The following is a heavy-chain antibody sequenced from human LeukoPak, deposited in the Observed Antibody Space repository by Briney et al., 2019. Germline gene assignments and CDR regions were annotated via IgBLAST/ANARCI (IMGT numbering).Heavy chain of an antibody. V-gene: IGHV1-2*02. CDR2: INPNSGGT. CDR3: ARDPTRGYDFWSGYYEGGDY. J-gene: IGHJ4*02. CDR1: GYTFTGYY. D-gene: IGHD3-3*01. Sequence: ASVKVSCKASGYTFTGYYMHWVRQAPGQGLEWMGWINPNSGGTNYAQKLQGRVTMTRDTSISTAYMELSRLRSDDTAVYYCARDPTRGYDFWSGYYEGGDYWGQGTLVTVSS.